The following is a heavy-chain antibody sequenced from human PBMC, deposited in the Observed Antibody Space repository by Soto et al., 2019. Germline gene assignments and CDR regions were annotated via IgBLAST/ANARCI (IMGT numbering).Heavy chain of an antibody. CDR3: AREGKTDCSSTSCYSFWFDP. Sequence: SEALSLTCTVSGGSISSGDYYWSWIRQPPGKGLEWIGYIYYSGSTYYNPSLKSRVTISVDTSKNQFSLKLSSVTAADTAVYYYAREGKTDCSSTSCYSFWFDPWGQGTLVTVSS. J-gene: IGHJ5*02. D-gene: IGHD2-2*01. CDR1: GGSISSGDYY. V-gene: IGHV4-30-4*01. CDR2: IYYSGST.